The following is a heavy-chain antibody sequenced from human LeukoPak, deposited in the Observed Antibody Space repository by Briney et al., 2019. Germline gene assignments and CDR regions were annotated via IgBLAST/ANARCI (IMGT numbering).Heavy chain of an antibody. D-gene: IGHD2-15*01. Sequence: GGSLRLSCAASGFTFSSYAMHWVRQAPGKGLEYVSAISGNGGNTFCANSVKGRFTISRDNSKNTLYLQMGSLKPEAMAVYYCARDSCSGDRCWRYFVNWGQGTLVTVSS. CDR1: GFTFSSYA. CDR2: ISGNGGNT. J-gene: IGHJ4*02. CDR3: ARDSCSGDRCWRYFVN. V-gene: IGHV3-64*01.